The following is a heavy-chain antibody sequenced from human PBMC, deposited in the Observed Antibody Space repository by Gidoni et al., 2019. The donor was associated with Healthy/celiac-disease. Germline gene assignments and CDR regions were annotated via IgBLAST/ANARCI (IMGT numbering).Heavy chain of an antibody. Sequence: EVQLLESGGGLVQPGGSLRLSCAASGFTFSSYAMSWVRQAPGKGLEWVSAISGSGGSTYYADSVKGRFTISRDNSKNTLYLQMNSLRAEDTAVYYCAKEQAIRGYSYGNFDYWGQGTLVTVSS. V-gene: IGHV3-23*01. D-gene: IGHD5-18*01. CDR3: AKEQAIRGYSYGNFDY. CDR2: ISGSGGST. CDR1: GFTFSSYA. J-gene: IGHJ4*02.